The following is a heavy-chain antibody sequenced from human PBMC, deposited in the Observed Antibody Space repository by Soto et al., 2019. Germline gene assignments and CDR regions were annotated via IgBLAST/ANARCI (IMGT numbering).Heavy chain of an antibody. CDR2: IYYSGST. CDR1: NGSIGSYY. CDR3: ARVGRLITAAGLLDA. D-gene: IGHD6-13*01. J-gene: IGHJ5*02. Sequence: SETLSLTCTISNGSIGSYYWTWIRQPPGKGLEWIGHIYYSGSTNYNPSLKSRLTLSLDTSRNQFSLKLTSVTAADTAVYYCARVGRLITAAGLLDAWGQGTLVTVSS. V-gene: IGHV4-59*01.